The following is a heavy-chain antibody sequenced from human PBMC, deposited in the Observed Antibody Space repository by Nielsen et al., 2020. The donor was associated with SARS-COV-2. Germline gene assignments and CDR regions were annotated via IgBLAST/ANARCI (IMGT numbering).Heavy chain of an antibody. D-gene: IGHD6-19*01. CDR1: GFTFATYW. J-gene: IGHJ6*03. CDR2: INQDGSEK. V-gene: IGHV3-7*03. CDR3: ARVLSSGLYPFYYYYMDV. Sequence: GGSLRLSCAASGFTFATYWMTLVRQAPGKGLEWVANINQDGSEKYYGDSVKGRFTFSRDNARNSVYLQMNSLRGEDTAVYYCARVLSSGLYPFYYYYMDVWGKGTTVTVSS.